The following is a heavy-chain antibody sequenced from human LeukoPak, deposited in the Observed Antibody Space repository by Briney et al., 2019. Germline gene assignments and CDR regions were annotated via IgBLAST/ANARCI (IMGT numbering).Heavy chain of an antibody. J-gene: IGHJ4*02. D-gene: IGHD6-13*01. Sequence: ATVKISCKASGYTLTDYYMHWVQQAPGKGLEWMGRVDPEDGETIYAEKFQGRVTITADTSTDTAYMELSSLRSEDTAVYYCATGDHQLVPDYWGQGTLVTVSS. V-gene: IGHV1-69-2*01. CDR3: ATGDHQLVPDY. CDR2: VDPEDGET. CDR1: GYTLTDYY.